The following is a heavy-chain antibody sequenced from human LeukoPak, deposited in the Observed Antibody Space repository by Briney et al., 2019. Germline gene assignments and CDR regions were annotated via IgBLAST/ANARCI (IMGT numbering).Heavy chain of an antibody. J-gene: IGHJ4*02. D-gene: IGHD3-16*01. CDR2: ISNTGSPI. Sequence: GGSLRLSCAVSGFTFSGSGMHWVRQAPGKGLEWVSYISNTGSPIYYADSVKARFTISRDNAKNSLWLQMSSLRADDTAVYFCVTDWPVWWSLGTLVTVSP. V-gene: IGHV3-48*01. CDR1: GFTFSGSG. CDR3: VTDWPVW.